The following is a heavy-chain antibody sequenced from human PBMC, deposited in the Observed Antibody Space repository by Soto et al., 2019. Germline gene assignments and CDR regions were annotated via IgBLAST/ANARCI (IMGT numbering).Heavy chain of an antibody. CDR1: GFTFGDYA. Sequence: LRLSCTASGFTFGDYAMSWVRQAPGKGLEWVGFIRSKAYGGTTEYAASVKGRFTISRDDSKSIAYLQMNSLKTEDTAVYYCTRKGIKGGWFDPWGQGTLVTVSS. CDR2: IRSKAYGGTT. CDR3: TRKGIKGGWFDP. D-gene: IGHD3-16*01. J-gene: IGHJ5*02. V-gene: IGHV3-49*04.